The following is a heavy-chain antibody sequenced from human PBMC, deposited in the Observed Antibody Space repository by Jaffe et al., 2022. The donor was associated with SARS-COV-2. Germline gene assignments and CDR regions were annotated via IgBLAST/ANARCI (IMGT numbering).Heavy chain of an antibody. CDR2: IYYSGST. CDR3: ARHERSSKVLLSYFDH. J-gene: IGHJ4*02. V-gene: IGHV4-39*01. Sequence: QLQLQESGPGLVKPSETLSLTCTVSGNSISSSSYYWGWIRQPPGKGLEWIGTIYYSGSTYYNPSLKGRVTMSVDTSKSQFSLKLSPVTAADTAVYYCARHERSSKVLLSYFDHWGQGTLVTVSS. CDR1: GNSISSSSYY. D-gene: IGHD2-2*01.